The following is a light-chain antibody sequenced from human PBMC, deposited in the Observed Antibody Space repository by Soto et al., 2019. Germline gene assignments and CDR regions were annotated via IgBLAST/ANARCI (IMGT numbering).Light chain of an antibody. V-gene: IGLV2-14*01. CDR1: SSDVGGYNY. CDR3: SSYTSSSTLDV. Sequence: FVLTQPASVSGSPGQSITISCTGTSSDVGGYNYVSWYQQHPGKAPKLMIYDVSNRPSGVSDRFSGSKSGNTASLTISGLQAEDEADYYCSSYTSSSTLDVFGTGTKVTVL. J-gene: IGLJ1*01. CDR2: DVS.